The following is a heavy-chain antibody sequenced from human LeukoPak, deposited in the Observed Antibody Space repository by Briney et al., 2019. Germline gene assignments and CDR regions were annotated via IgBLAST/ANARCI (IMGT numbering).Heavy chain of an antibody. CDR1: VGSISSSSYY. V-gene: IGHV4-39*07. J-gene: IGHJ3*02. CDR2: IYYTGST. Sequence: PSETLALTCSASVGSISSSSYYWGWIRQPPGKGLEWIGSIYYTGSTYYNPSLKSRVTISVDTSKNQFSLKLSSVTAADTAVYYCARFFLGRIAVAGGAFDIWGQGTMVTVSS. CDR3: ARFFLGRIAVAGGAFDI. D-gene: IGHD6-19*01.